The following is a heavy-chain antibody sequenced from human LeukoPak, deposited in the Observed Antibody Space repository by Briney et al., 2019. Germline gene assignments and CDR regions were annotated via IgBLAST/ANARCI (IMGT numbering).Heavy chain of an antibody. V-gene: IGHV3-30*02. CDR3: LRYPGQGVRGYYMDV. J-gene: IGHJ6*03. D-gene: IGHD2-15*01. Sequence: PGGSLRLSCVMSGFTFRSYGMHWVRQAPGKGLEWVTLIRSYSSNDYYADSVKGRFTIGRDDSKNTLYLQMNSLRPEDTAVYYCLRYPGQGVRGYYMDVWGKGTTVTVSS. CDR2: IRSYSSND. CDR1: GFTFRSYG.